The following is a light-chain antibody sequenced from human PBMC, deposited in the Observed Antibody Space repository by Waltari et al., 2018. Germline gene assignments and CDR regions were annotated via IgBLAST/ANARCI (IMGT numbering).Light chain of an antibody. J-gene: IGKJ1*01. CDR1: QSVLYSSNNKNY. CDR3: QQYGSSPPWT. Sequence: DIVMTQSPDSLAVSLGERATINCKSSQSVLYSSNNKNYLAWYQQKPGQPPKLLIYWASTRESGVPDRFSGSGSGTDFTLTISSLQAEDFAVYYCQQYGSSPPWTFGQGTKVEIK. CDR2: WAS. V-gene: IGKV4-1*01.